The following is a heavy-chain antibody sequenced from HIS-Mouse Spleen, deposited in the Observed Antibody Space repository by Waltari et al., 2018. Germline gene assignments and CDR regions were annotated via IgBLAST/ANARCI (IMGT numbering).Heavy chain of an antibody. Sequence: QVQLQESGPGLVQPSETLSLPCPVSGGPLSSYYWTWLRPPAGKGLEWIGRIYTSGRTNYNPSLKSRVTMSVDTSKNQFSLKLSSVTAADTAVYYCAREGQYSGSYYYFDYWGQGTLVTVSS. CDR3: AREGQYSGSYYYFDY. V-gene: IGHV4-4*07. D-gene: IGHD1-26*01. CDR1: GGPLSSYY. J-gene: IGHJ4*02. CDR2: IYTSGRT.